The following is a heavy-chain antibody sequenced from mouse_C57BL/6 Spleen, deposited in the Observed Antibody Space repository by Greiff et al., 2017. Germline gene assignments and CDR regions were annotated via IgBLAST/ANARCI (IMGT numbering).Heavy chain of an antibody. V-gene: IGHV1-64*01. CDR2: IHPNSGST. CDR1: GYTFTSYW. D-gene: IGHD1-1*01. Sequence: QVQLQQPGAELVKPGASVKLSCKASGYTFTSYWMHWVKQRPGQGLEWIGMIHPNSGSTNYNEKFKSKATLTVDKSSSTAYMQLSSLTSEDSAVYYCARTYYYGSSPPFDYWGQGTTLTVSS. CDR3: ARTYYYGSSPPFDY. J-gene: IGHJ2*01.